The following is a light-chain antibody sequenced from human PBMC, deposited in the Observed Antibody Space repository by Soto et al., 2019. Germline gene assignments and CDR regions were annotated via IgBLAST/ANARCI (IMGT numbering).Light chain of an antibody. CDR2: GAS. Sequence: EIVLTQSPATLSVSPGEGATLSCRASQSVSSRLAWYQQKPGQAPRRLIYGASTRATGIPTKFSGSGSGTEFTLAISSPQSEDFAGYYCQQYNNWPPYTFGQGTKLEIK. CDR3: QQYNNWPPYT. CDR1: QSVSSR. J-gene: IGKJ2*01. V-gene: IGKV3-15*01.